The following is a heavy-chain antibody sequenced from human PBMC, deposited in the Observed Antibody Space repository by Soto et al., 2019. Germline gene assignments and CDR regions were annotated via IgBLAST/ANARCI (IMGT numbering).Heavy chain of an antibody. CDR3: ARDRGIAAYFDY. D-gene: IGHD6-25*01. CDR2: IYYSGST. J-gene: IGHJ4*02. Sequence: SETLSLTCTVSSASISSSSYTWGWIRQPPGKGLEWIGSIYYSGSTYYNPSLKSRVTISVDTSKNQFSLKLSSVTAADTAVYYCARDRGIAAYFDYWGQGTLVTVSS. V-gene: IGHV4-39*07. CDR1: SASISSSSYT.